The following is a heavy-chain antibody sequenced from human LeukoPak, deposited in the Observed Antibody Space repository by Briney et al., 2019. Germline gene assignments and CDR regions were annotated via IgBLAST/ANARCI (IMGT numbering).Heavy chain of an antibody. V-gene: IGHV3-30-3*01. CDR1: GFTFSSYA. Sequence: GGSLRLSCAASGFTFSSYAMHWVRQAPGKALEWVAVISYDGSNKYYADSVKGRFTISRDNSKNTLYLQMNSLRAEDTAVYYCARHFLPYTSQSYDFQPFNVWGQGTMLTVSS. CDR2: ISYDGSNK. CDR3: ARHFLPYTSQSYDFQPFNV. J-gene: IGHJ3*01. D-gene: IGHD3/OR15-3a*01.